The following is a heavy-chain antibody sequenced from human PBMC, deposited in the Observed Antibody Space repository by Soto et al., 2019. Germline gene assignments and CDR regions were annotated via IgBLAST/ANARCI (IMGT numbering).Heavy chain of an antibody. Sequence: QVLLVQSGAEMKKPGSSVKVSCKASGGSFSTSSINWVRQAPGQRPEWMANILPIFGTADYAQKIQCRVTITADTSTKTAYIELRSLFSEDTAVYYCARGHEFGGNSDAYDIWCQGTVVTVSS. D-gene: IGHD2-21*01. V-gene: IGHV1-69*14. CDR1: GGSFSTSS. J-gene: IGHJ3*02. CDR3: ARGHEFGGNSDAYDI. CDR2: ILPIFGTA.